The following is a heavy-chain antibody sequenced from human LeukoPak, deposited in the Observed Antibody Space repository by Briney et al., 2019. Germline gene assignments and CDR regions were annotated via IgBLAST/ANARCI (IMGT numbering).Heavy chain of an antibody. V-gene: IGHV1-3*01. CDR3: ARDSGSGNNDY. Sequence: ASVKVSCKASGYTFTSNVIHWVRRAPGQRLKWMGWISAGNGNTKYSQDFQGRVTFISNTSATTAFMELSSLRSEDAAVYYCARDSGSGNNDYWGQGTLVTVSS. J-gene: IGHJ4*02. CDR1: GYTFTSNV. D-gene: IGHD1-26*01. CDR2: ISAGNGNT.